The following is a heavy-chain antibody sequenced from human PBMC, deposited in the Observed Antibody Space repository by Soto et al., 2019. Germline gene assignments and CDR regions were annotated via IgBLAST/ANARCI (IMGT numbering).Heavy chain of an antibody. D-gene: IGHD3-22*01. V-gene: IGHV3-48*02. CDR3: ARVVVVIPPGYYYAMDV. CDR1: GFTFSSFH. CDR2: ITSSSDNI. Sequence: GSLRLSCAASGFTFSSFHMNWVRQAPGRGLEWVAYITSSSDNIYYSDPVKGRFTISRDNGKNSLFLQMNSLRDEDTAVYYCARVVVVIPPGYYYAMDVWGQGTTVTVSS. J-gene: IGHJ6*02.